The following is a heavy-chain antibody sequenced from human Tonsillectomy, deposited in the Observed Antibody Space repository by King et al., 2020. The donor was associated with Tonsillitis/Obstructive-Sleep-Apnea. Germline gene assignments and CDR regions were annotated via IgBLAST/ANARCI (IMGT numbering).Heavy chain of an antibody. Sequence: VQLQQWGAGLLKPSETLSLTCAVYGGSFRGYYWSWIRQPPGRGLEWIGEINHSGSTDYNPSLKSRVTISLDTSKNQFSLKLTSVTAADTAVYYCARALAIRQFVPAHFDYWGQGTLVTVSS. CDR1: GGSFRGYY. CDR3: ARALAIRQFVPAHFDY. V-gene: IGHV4-34*01. D-gene: IGHD6-6*01. CDR2: INHSGST. J-gene: IGHJ4*02.